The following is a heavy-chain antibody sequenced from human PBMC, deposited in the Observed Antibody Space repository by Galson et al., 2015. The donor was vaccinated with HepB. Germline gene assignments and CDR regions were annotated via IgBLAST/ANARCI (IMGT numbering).Heavy chain of an antibody. Sequence: SLRLSCAASGFTLSSYAIHWVRQAPGKGLEWVTVISYDGRNKYYADSVKGRFTISRDNSKNTLYLQMNSLRSEDTAVFYCARDGPSYYNDTSGYYVGYWGQGTLVTVSS. CDR3: ARDGPSYYNDTSGYYVGY. CDR2: ISYDGRNK. CDR1: GFTLSSYA. J-gene: IGHJ4*02. V-gene: IGHV3-30*04. D-gene: IGHD3-22*01.